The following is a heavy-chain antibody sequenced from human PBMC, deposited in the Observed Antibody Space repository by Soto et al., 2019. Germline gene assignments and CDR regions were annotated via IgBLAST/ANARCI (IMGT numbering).Heavy chain of an antibody. CDR2: IYSGGST. J-gene: IGHJ4*02. CDR3: ATYSSLDY. CDR1: GFTVSNNY. Sequence: EVQLVETGGGLIQPGGSLRLSCAASGFTVSNNYMSWVRQAPGKGLEWVSLIYSGGSTYYADSVKGRFTISRDNSKNALYLQMNSLRAEDTAVYYCATYSSLDYWGQGTLVTVSS. D-gene: IGHD6-13*01. V-gene: IGHV3-53*02.